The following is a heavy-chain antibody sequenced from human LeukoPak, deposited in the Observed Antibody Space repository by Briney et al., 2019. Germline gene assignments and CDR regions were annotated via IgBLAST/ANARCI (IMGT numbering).Heavy chain of an antibody. J-gene: IGHJ4*02. D-gene: IGHD3-22*01. CDR3: AREMGPHYYDSSGPIDY. Sequence: ASVKVSCKASGYTFTSYAVNWVRQAPGQGLEWMGWINTNTGNPTYAQGFTGRFVFSLDTSVSTAYLQISSLKAEDTAVYYCAREMGPHYYDSSGPIDYWGQGTLVTVSS. V-gene: IGHV7-4-1*02. CDR1: GYTFTSYA. CDR2: INTNTGNP.